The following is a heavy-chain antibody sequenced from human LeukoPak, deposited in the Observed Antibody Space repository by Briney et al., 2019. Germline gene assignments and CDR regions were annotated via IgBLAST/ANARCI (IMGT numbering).Heavy chain of an antibody. CDR3: ARHVEYDYGGKVPYYFDY. Sequence: PSETLSLTCSVSGGSTSGFYWSWIRQPPGKGLEWIGYIYYSGDSNSNPSLKSRVTMSLDTSKNQFSLRLSSVTAADTAVYYCARHVEYDYGGKVPYYFDYWGQGTLVTVSS. CDR1: GGSTSGFY. D-gene: IGHD4-17*01. V-gene: IGHV4-59*08. J-gene: IGHJ4*02. CDR2: IYYSGDS.